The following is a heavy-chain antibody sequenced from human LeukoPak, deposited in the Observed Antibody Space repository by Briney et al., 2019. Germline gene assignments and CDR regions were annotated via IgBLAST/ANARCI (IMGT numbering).Heavy chain of an antibody. V-gene: IGHV3-15*01. CDR1: GFTFSSYA. CDR2: IKSKSDGGTT. Sequence: PGGSLRLSCAASGFTFSSYAMSWVRQAPGKGLEWVARIKSKSDGGTTDYCAPVTDRFTISRDDSKNTLYLQMNSLKTEDTAVYYCTTGITGFFDYWGQGTLVTVSS. J-gene: IGHJ4*02. D-gene: IGHD1-20*01. CDR3: TTGITGFFDY.